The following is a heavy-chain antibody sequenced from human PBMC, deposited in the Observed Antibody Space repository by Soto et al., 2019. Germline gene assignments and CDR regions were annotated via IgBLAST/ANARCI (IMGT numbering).Heavy chain of an antibody. CDR2: ITSDGSDT. CDR1: GFTFSSYW. CDR3: ARDKVPFYGPGSFAY. J-gene: IGHJ4*02. D-gene: IGHD3-10*01. Sequence: EVQLVESGGGLVQPGGSLRLSCAASGFTFSSYWMHWVRQAPGKGLVWVSRITSDGSDTTYADSVKGRFTISRDNAKKTLLLQLNSLRAEDTAVYYCARDKVPFYGPGSFAYWGQGTLVTVSS. V-gene: IGHV3-74*01.